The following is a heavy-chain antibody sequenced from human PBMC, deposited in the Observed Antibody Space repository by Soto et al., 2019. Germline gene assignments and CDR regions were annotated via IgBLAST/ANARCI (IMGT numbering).Heavy chain of an antibody. J-gene: IGHJ4*02. V-gene: IGHV3-48*01. D-gene: IGHD4-17*01. CDR1: GFTFTTYS. Sequence: EVQLVESGGGLVQPGGSLRLSCAASGFTFTTYSMNWVRLAPGKGLEWLSYISNTGSTIYYADSVKGRFTISRDNAKNSLYLQMSVLRVEDTAVYYCARGTMTAVSKTDSWGQGAMVTVSS. CDR3: ARGTMTAVSKTDS. CDR2: ISNTGSTI.